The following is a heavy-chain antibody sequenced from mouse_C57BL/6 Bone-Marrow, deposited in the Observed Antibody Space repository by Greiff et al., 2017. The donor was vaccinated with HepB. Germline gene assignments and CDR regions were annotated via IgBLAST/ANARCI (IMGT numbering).Heavy chain of an antibody. J-gene: IGHJ1*03. CDR2: ISNGGGST. D-gene: IGHD5-1*01. CDR3: ARNLRYWYFDV. V-gene: IGHV5-12*01. Sequence: EVKLVESGGGLVQPGGSLKLSCAASGFTFSDYHMYWVRQTPEKRLEWVAYISNGGGSTYYPDTVKGRFTISRDNAKNTLYLQMSRLKSEDTAMYYCARNLRYWYFDVWGTGTTVTVSS. CDR1: GFTFSDYH.